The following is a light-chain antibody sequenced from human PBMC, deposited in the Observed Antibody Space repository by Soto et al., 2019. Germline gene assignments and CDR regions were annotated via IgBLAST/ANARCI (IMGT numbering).Light chain of an antibody. Sequence: SPLSLPVPPGDPAASYCRSSQSLLHSNGSNYFSLFLQKAWQSPQLLIYLASSRASGVPDRFSGSGSGTDFTLEISSVEAEDVGIYYCMQLLHPPLTFGGGTMVDI. CDR1: QSLLHSNGSNY. V-gene: IGKV2-28*01. CDR3: MQLLHPPLT. CDR2: LAS. J-gene: IGKJ4*01.